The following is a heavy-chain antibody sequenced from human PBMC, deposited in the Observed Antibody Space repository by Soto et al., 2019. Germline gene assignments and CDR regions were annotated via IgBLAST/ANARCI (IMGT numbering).Heavy chain of an antibody. V-gene: IGHV3-74*01. CDR3: ARGIRNYYGSDY. D-gene: IGHD3-10*01. Sequence: EVQLVESGGGLVQPGGSLRLSCEASGFTFSSYWMHWVRQSPGKGLEWVSRIKGDESSTSYEDSVKGRFTISRDNARDTLYLQMNSLRAEDTAVYYCARGIRNYYGSDYWGQGTLVTVSS. CDR1: GFTFSSYW. J-gene: IGHJ4*02. CDR2: IKGDESST.